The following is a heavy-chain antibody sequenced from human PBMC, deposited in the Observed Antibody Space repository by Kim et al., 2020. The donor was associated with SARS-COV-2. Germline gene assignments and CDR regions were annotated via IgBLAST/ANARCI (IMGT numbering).Heavy chain of an antibody. CDR2: MNPNSGNT. CDR1: GYTFTRYD. CDR3: ARAGEGGSSWYLDYSYYYMEV. V-gene: IGHV1-8*01. Sequence: ASVKVSCKASGYTFTRYDINWVRQATGQGLEWMGWMNPNSGNTGYAQKFQGRVTMTRNTYISTAYMELCSLITEDTAVYYCARAGEGGSSWYLDYSYYYMEVWGKGTTVTVSS. J-gene: IGHJ6*03. D-gene: IGHD6-13*01.